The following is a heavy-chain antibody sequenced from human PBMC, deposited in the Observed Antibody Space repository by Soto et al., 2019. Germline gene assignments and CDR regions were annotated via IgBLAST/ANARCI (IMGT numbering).Heavy chain of an antibody. Sequence: ESGPTLMNPAQTLTLTCAFSGFSHTTSGLSVSWIRQPPGKALEWLALIDWDDAKYYSTSLKTRLTISKDTSKNQVVLTMTNVDPVDTATYFCARKIRLASGYFDYWGQGTLVTVSS. CDR2: IDWDDAK. CDR1: GFSHTTSGLS. D-gene: IGHD6-19*01. V-gene: IGHV2-70*01. CDR3: ARKIRLASGYFDY. J-gene: IGHJ4*02.